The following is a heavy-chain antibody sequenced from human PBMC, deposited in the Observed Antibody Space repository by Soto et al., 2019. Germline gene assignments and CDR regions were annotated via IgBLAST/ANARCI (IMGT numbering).Heavy chain of an antibody. CDR1: GGSISSYY. V-gene: IGHV4-59*08. CDR2: IYYSGST. D-gene: IGHD6-6*01. Sequence: PSETLSLTCTVSGGSISSYYWSWIRQPPGKGLEWIGYIYYSGSTNYNPSIKSRVTISVDTSKNQFSMKLSSVTAADTALYYCARHSAARLYYYYGMDVWGQGTTVTVSS. J-gene: IGHJ6*02. CDR3: ARHSAARLYYYYGMDV.